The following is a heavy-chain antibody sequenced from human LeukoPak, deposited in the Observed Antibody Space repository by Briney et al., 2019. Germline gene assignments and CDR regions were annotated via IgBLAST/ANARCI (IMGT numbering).Heavy chain of an antibody. CDR1: GYTFTSYY. D-gene: IGHD4-17*01. Sequence: ASVKVSCKASGYTFTSYYMHWVRQAPGQGLEWMGIINPSGGSTSYAQKFQGRVTMTRDMSTSTVYMELSSLGSEDTAVYYCARVPGAERALFDYWGQGTLVTVSS. CDR3: ARVPGAERALFDY. CDR2: INPSGGST. J-gene: IGHJ4*02. V-gene: IGHV1-46*01.